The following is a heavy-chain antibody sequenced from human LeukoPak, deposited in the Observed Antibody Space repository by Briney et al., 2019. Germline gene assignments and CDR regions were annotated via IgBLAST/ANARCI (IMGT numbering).Heavy chain of an antibody. V-gene: IGHV3-20*04. CDR1: GFTFDDYG. CDR3: AKSGSYASFFDY. CDR2: INWNGGST. Sequence: GGSLRLSCAASGFTFDDYGMSWVRQAPGKGLEWVSGINWNGGSTGYADSVKGRFTISRDNAKNSLYLQMNSLRAEDTALYYCAKSGSYASFFDYWGRGTLVTVSS. J-gene: IGHJ4*02. D-gene: IGHD1-26*01.